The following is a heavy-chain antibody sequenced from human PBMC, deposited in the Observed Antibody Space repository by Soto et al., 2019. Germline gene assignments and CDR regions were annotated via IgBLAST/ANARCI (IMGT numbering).Heavy chain of an antibody. J-gene: IGHJ6*03. CDR1: GGSISSYY. Sequence: PSETLSLTCTVSGGSISSYYWSWIRQPPGKGLEYIGFVYYGGSTSYSPSLQSRVTISVDTSKSQFSLELSSVTAADTAVYYCARLTGSGSSPRTGCYYMDVWGKGTTVTVSS. V-gene: IGHV4-59*08. CDR3: ARLTGSGSSPRTGCYYMDV. D-gene: IGHD3-10*01. CDR2: VYYGGST.